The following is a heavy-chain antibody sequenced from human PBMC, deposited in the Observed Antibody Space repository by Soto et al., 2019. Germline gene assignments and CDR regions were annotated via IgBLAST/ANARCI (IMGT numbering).Heavy chain of an antibody. V-gene: IGHV4-39*01. CDR1: GGSISSSSYY. Sequence: SETLSLTCTVSGGSISSSSYYWGWIRQPPGKGLEWIGSIYYSGSTYYNPSLKSRVTISVDTSKNQFSLKLSSVTAADTAVYYCARHGGSSRSFYYYYGMDVWGQGTTVT. CDR2: IYYSGST. J-gene: IGHJ6*02. CDR3: ARHGGSSRSFYYYYGMDV. D-gene: IGHD6-13*01.